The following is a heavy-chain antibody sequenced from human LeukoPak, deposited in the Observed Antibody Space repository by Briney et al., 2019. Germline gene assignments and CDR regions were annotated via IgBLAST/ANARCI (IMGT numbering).Heavy chain of an antibody. CDR1: GFTVSSNY. CDR2: IYSGGST. D-gene: IGHD1-26*01. CDR3: ARGERGSYDFDY. V-gene: IGHV3-53*01. J-gene: IGHJ4*02. Sequence: GGSLRLSCAASGFTVSSNYMSWVRQAPGKGLEWVSVIYSGGSTYYADSVKGRFTISRDNSKNTLYLQTNSLRAEDTAVYYCARGERGSYDFDYWGQGTLVTVSS.